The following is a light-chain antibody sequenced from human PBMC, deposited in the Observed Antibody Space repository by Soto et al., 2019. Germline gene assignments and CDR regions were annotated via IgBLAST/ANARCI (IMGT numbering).Light chain of an antibody. V-gene: IGLV1-44*01. Sequence: QSVLTQPPSSSGTPGQRVTSSCSGSSSNIGRNIVNWFQQLPGTAPKLLIYNNYQRPSGVPDRFSGSKSGTSASLAISGLLSEEEADYYWAAWDDSRKVWVFGGGTKVTVL. CDR3: AAWDDSRKVWV. J-gene: IGLJ3*02. CDR2: NNY. CDR1: SSNIGRNI.